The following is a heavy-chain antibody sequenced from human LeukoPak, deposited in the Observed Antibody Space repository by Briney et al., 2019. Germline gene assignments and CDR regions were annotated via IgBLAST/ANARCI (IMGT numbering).Heavy chain of an antibody. CDR1: GGSFSGYY. V-gene: IGHV4-34*01. D-gene: IGHD3-22*01. CDR3: ARGRGGYYYDSSGTRTAIDY. Sequence: SETLSLTCAVYGGSFSGYYWSWIRQPPGKGLEWIGEINHSGSTNYNPSLKSRVTISVDTSKNQFSLKLSSVTAADTAVYYCARGRGGYYYDSSGTRTAIDYWGQGTLVTVSS. J-gene: IGHJ4*02. CDR2: INHSGST.